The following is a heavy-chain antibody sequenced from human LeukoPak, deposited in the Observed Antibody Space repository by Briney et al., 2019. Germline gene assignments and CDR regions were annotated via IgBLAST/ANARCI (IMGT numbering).Heavy chain of an antibody. CDR1: GGSISSSSYY. V-gene: IGHV4-61*05. D-gene: IGHD3-10*01. Sequence: SETLSLTCTVSGGSISSSSYYWSWIRQPPGKGLEWIGYIYYSGSTNYNPSLKSRVTISVDTSKNQFSLKLSSVTAADTAVYYCAAGGGFHGVRGVISWGQGTLVTVSS. J-gene: IGHJ4*02. CDR3: AAGGGFHGVRGVIS. CDR2: IYYSGST.